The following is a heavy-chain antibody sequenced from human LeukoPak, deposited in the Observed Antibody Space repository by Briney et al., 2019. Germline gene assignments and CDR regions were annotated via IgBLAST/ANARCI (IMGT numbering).Heavy chain of an antibody. Sequence: SVKVSCKASGGTFSSYAISWVRQAPGQGLEWMGGIIPIFGTANYAQKFQGRVTITADESTSTAYMELSSLRSEDTVVYYCARELMITFGGVIAPFDYWGQGTLVTVSS. D-gene: IGHD3-16*02. CDR3: ARELMITFGGVIAPFDY. CDR1: GGTFSSYA. CDR2: IIPIFGTA. J-gene: IGHJ4*02. V-gene: IGHV1-69*13.